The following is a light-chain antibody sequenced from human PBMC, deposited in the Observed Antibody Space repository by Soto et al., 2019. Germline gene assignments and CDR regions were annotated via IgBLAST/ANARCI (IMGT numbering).Light chain of an antibody. Sequence: QSALTQPASVSGSPGQSITISCTGTTSDIGSYTYVSWYQVHPGKAPRLMIYEVRPRPSGVSDRFSGSQTGNTASLTISGLQTEDEADYYCSSYTSSDAPVFGGGTKVTVL. CDR2: EVR. J-gene: IGLJ3*02. CDR3: SSYTSSDAPV. V-gene: IGLV2-14*01. CDR1: TSDIGSYTY.